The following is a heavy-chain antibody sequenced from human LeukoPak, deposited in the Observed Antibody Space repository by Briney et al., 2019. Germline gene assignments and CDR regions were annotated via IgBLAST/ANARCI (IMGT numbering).Heavy chain of an antibody. V-gene: IGHV3-30*03. J-gene: IGHJ4*02. Sequence: GGSLRLSCAAPGFTFSSYGMHWVRQAPGKGLEWVAVISYDGSNKYYADSVKGRFTISRDNSKNTLYLQMNSLRAEDTAVYYCARAPAPDYWGQGTLVTVSS. CDR1: GFTFSSYG. CDR2: ISYDGSNK. CDR3: ARAPAPDY.